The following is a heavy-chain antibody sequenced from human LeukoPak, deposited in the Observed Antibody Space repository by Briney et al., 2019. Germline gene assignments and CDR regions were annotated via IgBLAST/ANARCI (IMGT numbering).Heavy chain of an antibody. J-gene: IGHJ5*02. CDR3: GICSRDGYNNNCLDP. D-gene: IGHD5-24*01. CDR2: IYYSGST. Sequence: SETLSLTCTVSGGSISSSSYYWGWIRQPPGMGLEWIGSIYYSGSTYYNTFLKSRVTISVDTFKNQFFLKLSSVTAAETAVYYCGICSRDGYNNNCLDPWTQGSLVAVSS. V-gene: IGHV4-39*07. CDR1: GGSISSSSYY.